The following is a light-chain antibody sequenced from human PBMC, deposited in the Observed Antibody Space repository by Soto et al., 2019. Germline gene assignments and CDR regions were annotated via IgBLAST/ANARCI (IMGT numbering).Light chain of an antibody. V-gene: IGLV1-40*01. Sequence: QLVLTQPPSVSGAPGQRVTISCTGNSSNIGAGYDVQWHQQLPGTAPKLLIYANTNRPSGVPARFSGSKSGTSASLAISGLQAEDEADYYCQSSDNRLTTSYVFGSGTKLTVL. CDR2: ANT. J-gene: IGLJ1*01. CDR3: QSSDNRLTTSYV. CDR1: SSNIGAGYD.